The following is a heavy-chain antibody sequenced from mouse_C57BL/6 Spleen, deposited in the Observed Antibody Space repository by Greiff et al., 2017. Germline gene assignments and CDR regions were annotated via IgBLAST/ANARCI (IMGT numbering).Heavy chain of an antibody. D-gene: IGHD1-1*01. CDR2: INPYNGGT. Sequence: VQLQQSGPVLVKPGASVKMSCKASGYTFTDYYMNWVKQSHGKSLEWIGVINPYNGGTSYNQKFKGKATLTVDKSSSTAYMELNSLTSEDSAVYDCARDYYGSSPYAMDYWGQGTSVTVSS. CDR3: ARDYYGSSPYAMDY. J-gene: IGHJ4*01. CDR1: GYTFTDYY. V-gene: IGHV1-19*01.